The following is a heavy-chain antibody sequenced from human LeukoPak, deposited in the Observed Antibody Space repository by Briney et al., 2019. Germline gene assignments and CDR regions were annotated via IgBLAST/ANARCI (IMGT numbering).Heavy chain of an antibody. J-gene: IGHJ4*02. V-gene: IGHV1-18*01. D-gene: IGHD1-26*01. CDR2: ISAYNGNT. CDR1: GYTFTSYG. CDR3: ARDPPLVGATARFGDY. Sequence: ASVKVSCKASGYTFTSYGISWVRQATGQGLEWMGWISAYNGNTNYAQKLQGRVTMTTDTSTSTAYMELRSLRSDDSAVYYCARDPPLVGATARFGDYWGQGTLVTVSS.